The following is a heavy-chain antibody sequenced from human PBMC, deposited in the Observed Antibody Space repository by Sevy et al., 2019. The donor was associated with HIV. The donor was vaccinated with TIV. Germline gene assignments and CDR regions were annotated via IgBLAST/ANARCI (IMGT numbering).Heavy chain of an antibody. CDR3: AKVLSSSSFNWFDP. CDR2: ISGSGGST. CDR1: GFTFRNYD. Sequence: GESLKISCAASGFTFRNYDMSWVRQAPGKGLEWVSTISGSGGSTFYADSVKGRFTISRDNSKNTLNLQMNSLRAEDTAVYYCAKVLSSSSFNWFDPWGQGTLVTVSS. V-gene: IGHV3-23*01. D-gene: IGHD6-6*01. J-gene: IGHJ5*02.